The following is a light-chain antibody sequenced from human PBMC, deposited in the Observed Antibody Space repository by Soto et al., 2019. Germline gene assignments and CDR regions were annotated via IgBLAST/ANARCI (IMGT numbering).Light chain of an antibody. CDR1: SSDVGSYNY. V-gene: IGLV2-14*01. J-gene: IGLJ2*01. Sequence: QSALTQPASVSGSPGQSITISCTGTSSDVGSYNYVSWYHQHPGKAPKLMIYEVSNRTSGVSNRFSGSKSGNTASLTISGVQAEDEADYYCSSYTSSSTVVFGGGTKVTVL. CDR2: EVS. CDR3: SSYTSSSTVV.